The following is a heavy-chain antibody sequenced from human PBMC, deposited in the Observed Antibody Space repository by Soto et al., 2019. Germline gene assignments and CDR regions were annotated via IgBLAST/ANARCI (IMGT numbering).Heavy chain of an antibody. J-gene: IGHJ3*01. CDR1: GFTLRSYA. V-gene: IGHV3-23*01. Sequence: GGSLRLSCAASGFTLRSYAMSWVRQAPGKGLEWVSGISGSGGSTHYADSVKGRFTISRDNSKNTLYLQMKSLRAEDTAVYYCAKDQDIVVVPAALDAFDVWGQGTMVTVSS. D-gene: IGHD2-2*01. CDR3: AKDQDIVVVPAALDAFDV. CDR2: ISGSGGST.